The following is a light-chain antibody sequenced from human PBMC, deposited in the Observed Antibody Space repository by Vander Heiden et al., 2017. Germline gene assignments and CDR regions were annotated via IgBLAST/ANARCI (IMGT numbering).Light chain of an antibody. J-gene: IGKJ1*01. Sequence: DIRITPSPSNLSAPVGDKVTITCRASESVNMWLAWHQQPPGKAPNVLIHKATTLKSGVPSRFSGSGFGTEFTPTISSLEPDDFATYYCQQYRTDWTFGQGTKVEI. CDR3: QQYRTDWT. V-gene: IGKV1-5*03. CDR2: KAT. CDR1: ESVNMW.